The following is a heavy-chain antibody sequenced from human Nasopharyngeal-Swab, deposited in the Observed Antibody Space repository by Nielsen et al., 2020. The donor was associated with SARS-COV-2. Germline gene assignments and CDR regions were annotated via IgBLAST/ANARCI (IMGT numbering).Heavy chain of an antibody. CDR1: GYTFTSYY. V-gene: IGHV1-2*06. Sequence: ASVKVSCKASGYTFTSYYMHWVRQAPGQGLEWMGRINPNSGGTNYAQKFQGRVTITRDTSISTAYMELSRLRSDDTAVYYCARVWSGSGSYPDYYYYMDVWGKGTTVTVSS. J-gene: IGHJ6*03. D-gene: IGHD3-10*01. CDR3: ARVWSGSGSYPDYYYYMDV. CDR2: INPNSGGT.